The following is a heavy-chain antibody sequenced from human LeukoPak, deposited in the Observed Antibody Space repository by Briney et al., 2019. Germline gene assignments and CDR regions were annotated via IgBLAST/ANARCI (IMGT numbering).Heavy chain of an antibody. V-gene: IGHV1-8*01. CDR3: ARADLGHADSGY. CDR1: VYTFTSYD. D-gene: IGHD2-2*03. Sequence: ASVKVSCKASVYTFTSYDINWVRQATGQWLEWMGWMNPNSGNTVYAQKFQGRVTMTRETSITTAYMEISSLTSEDTAIYYCARADLGHADSGYWGQGTLVTVSP. CDR2: MNPNSGNT. J-gene: IGHJ4*02.